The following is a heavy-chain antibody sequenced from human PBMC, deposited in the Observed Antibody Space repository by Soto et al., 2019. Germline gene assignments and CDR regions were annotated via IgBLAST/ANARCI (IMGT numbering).Heavy chain of an antibody. D-gene: IGHD2-2*01. CDR3: AREGYCSSTSCYSFDY. CDR2: ISSNGGST. Sequence: EVQLVESGGGLVQPGGSLRLSCAASGFTFSSYAMHWDRQAPGKGLEYVSAISSNGGSTYYANSVKGRFTISRDNSKNTVYLQMGSLRAEDMAVYYCAREGYCSSTSCYSFDYWGQGTLVTVSS. V-gene: IGHV3-64*01. J-gene: IGHJ4*02. CDR1: GFTFSSYA.